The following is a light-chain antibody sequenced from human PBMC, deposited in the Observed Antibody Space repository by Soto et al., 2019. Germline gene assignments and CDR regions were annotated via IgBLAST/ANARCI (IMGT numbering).Light chain of an antibody. CDR1: QSLSSN. V-gene: IGKV3-15*01. Sequence: EIVVTQSPATLSVSPGERATLSCRASQSLSSNLAWYQQKPGQAPRLLIYGASTRATGIPAGFSGSGSGTEFTLTISSLQSEDFAVYYCQRYNKWPMTFGQGTKVDIK. CDR2: GAS. CDR3: QRYNKWPMT. J-gene: IGKJ1*01.